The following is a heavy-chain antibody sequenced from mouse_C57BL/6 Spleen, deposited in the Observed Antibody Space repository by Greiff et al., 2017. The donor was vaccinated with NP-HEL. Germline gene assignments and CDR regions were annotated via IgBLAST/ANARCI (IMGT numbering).Heavy chain of an antibody. Sequence: QVQLQQPGAELVRPGSSVKLSCKASGYTFTSYWMHWVKQRPIQGLEWIGNIDPSDSDTHYNQKFKDKATLTVDKSTSTAYMQLSSLTSEDSAVYYCAYYYRGGFAYWGQGTLVTVSA. D-gene: IGHD1-1*01. J-gene: IGHJ3*01. CDR2: IDPSDSDT. CDR3: AYYYRGGFAY. CDR1: GYTFTSYW. V-gene: IGHV1-52*01.